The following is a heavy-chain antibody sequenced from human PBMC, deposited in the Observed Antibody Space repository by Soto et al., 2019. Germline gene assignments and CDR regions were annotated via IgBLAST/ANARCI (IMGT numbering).Heavy chain of an antibody. V-gene: IGHV2-5*02. J-gene: IGHJ4*02. CDR2: IYWDDDK. CDR3: AHLSDTLLRWPPGFFDY. CDR1: GFSLSTSGVG. Sequence: SGPTLVNPTQTLTLTCTFSGFSLSTSGVGVGWIRQPPGKALEWLALIYWDDDKRYSPSLKSRLTIPKDTSKNQVVLTMTNMDPVDTATYYCAHLSDTLLRWPPGFFDYWGQGTLVTVSS. D-gene: IGHD4-17*01.